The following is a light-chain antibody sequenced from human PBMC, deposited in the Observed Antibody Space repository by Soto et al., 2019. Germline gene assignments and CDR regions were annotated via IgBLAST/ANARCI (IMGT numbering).Light chain of an antibody. V-gene: IGLV2-23*01. J-gene: IGLJ2*01. CDR3: CSYAGSRTFV. CDR1: SSDVGAYNL. CDR2: EGR. Sequence: QSALTQPASVSGSPEQSITISCTGTSSDVGAYNLVSWYQQHPGKAPRLIIYEGRKRPSGISHRFSGSKSDNTASMTISGLRAEYEAHYHCCSYAGSRTFVFGGGTTLTVL.